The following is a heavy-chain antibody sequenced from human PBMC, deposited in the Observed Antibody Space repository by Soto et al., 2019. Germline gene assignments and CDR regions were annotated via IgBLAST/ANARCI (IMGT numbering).Heavy chain of an antibody. CDR2: ISGSGGST. CDR1: GFTFSGYA. J-gene: IGHJ4*02. CDR3: AKGLYSGSYFDY. Sequence: GGSLRLSCAASGFTFSGYAMTWVRQAPGKGLEWVSAISGSGGSTYYADSAKGQFTISRDNSKNTLYLQMNSLRAEDTAVYYCAKGLYSGSYFDYWGQGTLVTVS. V-gene: IGHV3-23*01. D-gene: IGHD1-26*01.